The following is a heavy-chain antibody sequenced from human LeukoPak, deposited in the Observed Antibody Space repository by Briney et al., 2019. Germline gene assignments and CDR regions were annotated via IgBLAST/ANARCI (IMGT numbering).Heavy chain of an antibody. CDR1: GGSFSGYY. D-gene: IGHD6-13*01. V-gene: IGHV4-34*01. CDR2: INHSGST. CDR3: ARSHWGPYGSRIANWFDP. J-gene: IGHJ5*02. Sequence: PSETLSLTCAVSGGSFSGYYWNWIRQSPGKGLERIGEINHSGSTHYNPSLKSRVTISVDTSQKQFSLRLTSVTAADTAVYYCARSHWGPYGSRIANWFDPWGQGTLVTVSS.